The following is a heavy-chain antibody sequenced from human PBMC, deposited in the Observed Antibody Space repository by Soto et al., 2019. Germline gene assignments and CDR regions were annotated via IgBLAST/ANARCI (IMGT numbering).Heavy chain of an antibody. J-gene: IGHJ4*02. V-gene: IGHV5-51*01. CDR3: ARHALEYYYDSSGYYPYFDY. Sequence: GESLKISCNGSGYSFTSYWIGWVRQMPGKGLEWMGIIYPGDSDTRYSPSFQGQVTISADKSISTAYLQWSSLKASDTAMYYCARHALEYYYDSSGYYPYFDYWGQGTLVTVSS. CDR1: GYSFTSYW. CDR2: IYPGDSDT. D-gene: IGHD3-22*01.